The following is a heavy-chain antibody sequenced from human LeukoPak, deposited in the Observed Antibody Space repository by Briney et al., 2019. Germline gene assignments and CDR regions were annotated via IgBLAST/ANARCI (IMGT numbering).Heavy chain of an antibody. CDR2: IKQDGSEK. Sequence: GGSLRLSCAASGFTFSSYWMSWVRQAPGKGLEWVANIKQDGSEKYYVDSVKGRFTISRDNAKNSLHLQMNSLRAEDTAVYYCARNPGIAAAGTREYYYYMDVWGKGTTVTVSS. CDR1: GFTFSSYW. V-gene: IGHV3-7*01. D-gene: IGHD6-13*01. CDR3: ARNPGIAAAGTREYYYYMDV. J-gene: IGHJ6*03.